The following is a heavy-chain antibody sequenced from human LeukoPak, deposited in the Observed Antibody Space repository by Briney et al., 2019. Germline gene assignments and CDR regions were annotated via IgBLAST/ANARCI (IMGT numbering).Heavy chain of an antibody. V-gene: IGHV4-39*01. CDR2: IYYSGST. J-gene: IGHJ4*02. Sequence: SETLSLTCTVSGGSISGSSYYWDWIRQPPGKGLEWIGSIYYSGSTYYNPSLKSRVTISVDTSKNQFSLKLSSVTAADTAVYYCTAGRSDYFDFWGQGTLVTVSS. CDR3: TAGRSDYFDF. D-gene: IGHD6-25*01. CDR1: GGSISGSSYY.